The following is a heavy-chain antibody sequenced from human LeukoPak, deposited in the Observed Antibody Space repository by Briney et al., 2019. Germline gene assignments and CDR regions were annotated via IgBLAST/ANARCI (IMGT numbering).Heavy chain of an antibody. CDR2: INHSGST. J-gene: IGHJ6*03. CDR3: ARAMVRGVALFYYYYYYMDV. V-gene: IGHV4-34*01. Sequence: PSETLSLTCAVYGGSFSGYYWSWIRQPPGKGLEWIGEINHSGSTNYNPSLKSRVTISVDTSKNQFSLKLSSVTAADTAVYYCARAMVRGVALFYYYYYYMDVWGKGTTVTVSS. D-gene: IGHD3-10*01. CDR1: GGSFSGYY.